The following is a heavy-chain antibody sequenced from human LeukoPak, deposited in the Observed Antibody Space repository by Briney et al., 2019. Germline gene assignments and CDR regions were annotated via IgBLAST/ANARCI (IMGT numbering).Heavy chain of an antibody. CDR1: GFTVSSNY. CDR3: AKMGELGTDFDY. Sequence: PGGSLRLSCAAPGFTVSSNYMSWGRQPPGKGLEWVSVIYSGGSTYYADPVKGRFTISRNNSKNTLYLQMNSLRAEDTAMYYCAKMGELGTDFDYWGQGTLVTVSS. D-gene: IGHD7-27*01. V-gene: IGHV3-53*01. CDR2: IYSGGST. J-gene: IGHJ4*02.